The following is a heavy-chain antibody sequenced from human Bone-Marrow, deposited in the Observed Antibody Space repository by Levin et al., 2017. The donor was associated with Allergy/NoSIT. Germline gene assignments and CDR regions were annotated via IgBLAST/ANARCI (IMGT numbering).Heavy chain of an antibody. J-gene: IGHJ4*02. CDR1: GFSFSNYA. V-gene: IGHV3-33*01. Sequence: GESLKISCEASGFSFSNYAMYWVRQAPGKGLEWVSLIWYDGSAKFYADSVKGRFTISRDNSKNTLYLQMTSLRAEDTAIYYCATKAAASAFDYWGQGALVTVSS. D-gene: IGHD6-13*01. CDR2: IWYDGSAK. CDR3: ATKAAASAFDY.